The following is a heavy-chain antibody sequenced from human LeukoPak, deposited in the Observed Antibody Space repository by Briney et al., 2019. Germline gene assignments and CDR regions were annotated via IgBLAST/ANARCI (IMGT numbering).Heavy chain of an antibody. CDR2: IYYSGST. Sequence: KASETLSLTCTVSGGSISSGGYYWSWIRQHPGKGLEWIGYIYYSGSTYYNPSLKSRVTISVDTSKNQFSLKLSSVTAADTAVDYCARDDPSYDSSGPYWGYWGQGTLVTVSS. CDR3: ARDDPSYDSSGPYWGY. J-gene: IGHJ4*02. V-gene: IGHV4-31*03. CDR1: GGSISSGGYY. D-gene: IGHD3-22*01.